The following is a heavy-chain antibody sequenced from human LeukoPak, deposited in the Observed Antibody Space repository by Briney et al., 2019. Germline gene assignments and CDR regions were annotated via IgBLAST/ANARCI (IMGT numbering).Heavy chain of an antibody. D-gene: IGHD3-3*01. Sequence: GGSLRLSCAASGFTFSNAWMSRVRQAPGKGLEWVAVIWYDGSNKYYADSVKGRFTISRDNSKNTLYLQMNSLRAEDTAVYYCARDLEWLLDYYYYYGMDVWGQGTTVTVSS. CDR3: ARDLEWLLDYYYYYGMDV. V-gene: IGHV3-33*08. CDR2: IWYDGSNK. J-gene: IGHJ6*02. CDR1: GFTFSNAW.